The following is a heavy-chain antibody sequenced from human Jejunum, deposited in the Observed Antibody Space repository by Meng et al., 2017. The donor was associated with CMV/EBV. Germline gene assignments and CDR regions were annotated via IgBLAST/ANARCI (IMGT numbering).Heavy chain of an antibody. V-gene: IGHV3-9*01. J-gene: IGHJ6*02. CDR2: ISWNSGKI. Sequence: FGDYAMHWVRQAPGKGLEWVSGISWNSGKINFADSVQGRFTISRDNAKNSLYLQMNSLRIEDTALYYCAKGRGSSWTGYFYGMDVWGQGTTVTVSS. CDR3: AKGRGSSWTGYFYGMDV. CDR1: FGDYA. D-gene: IGHD3/OR15-3a*01.